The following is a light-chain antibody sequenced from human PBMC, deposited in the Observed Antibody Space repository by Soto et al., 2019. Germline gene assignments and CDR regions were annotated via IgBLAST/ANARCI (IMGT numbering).Light chain of an antibody. CDR3: QQYNDWPIT. J-gene: IGKJ5*01. V-gene: IGKV1-39*01. Sequence: DIQMTQSPSSLSASVGDRVTITCRASQSISTYLNWYQYKPGKAPKVLIYAASSLQSGVPSRFSGGGSGTDFTLTISRLEPEDFAVYYCQQYNDWPITFGPGTRLEIK. CDR2: AAS. CDR1: QSISTY.